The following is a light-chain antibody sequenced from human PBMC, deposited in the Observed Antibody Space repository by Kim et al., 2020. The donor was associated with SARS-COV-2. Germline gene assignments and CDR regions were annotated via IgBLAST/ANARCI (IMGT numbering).Light chain of an antibody. V-gene: IGLV2-8*01. J-gene: IGLJ2*01. CDR1: SSDVGGYNY. Sequence: GQPVTISCTGTSSDVGGYNYVSWYQQHPGKAPKLMIYEVSKRHSGVPDRFSGSKSGNTASLTVSGLQAEDEADYYCSSYAGSNNLVFGGGTQLTVL. CDR3: SSYAGSNNLV. CDR2: EVS.